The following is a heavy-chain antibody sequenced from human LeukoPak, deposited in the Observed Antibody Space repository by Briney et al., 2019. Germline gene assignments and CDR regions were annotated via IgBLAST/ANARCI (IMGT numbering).Heavy chain of an antibody. D-gene: IGHD3-22*01. Sequence: GGSLRLSCAASGFTFSVYYMSGIRQAPGKGLEWVSYISSSGSTIYYADSVKGRFTISRDNAKNSLYLQMNSLRAEDTAVYYCARDSTPDYDSSGYYSDAFDIWGQGTMVTVSS. CDR1: GFTFSVYY. V-gene: IGHV3-11*04. CDR2: ISSSGSTI. CDR3: ARDSTPDYDSSGYYSDAFDI. J-gene: IGHJ3*02.